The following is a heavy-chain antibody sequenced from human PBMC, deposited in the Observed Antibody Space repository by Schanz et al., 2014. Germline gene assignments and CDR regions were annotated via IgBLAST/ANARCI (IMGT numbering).Heavy chain of an antibody. CDR3: ARDHTTESYYSAGPPIDY. CDR2: IWYDGSNK. V-gene: IGHV3-33*08. Sequence: VQLVESGGGVVQPGRSLRLSCAASGFIFSNYGMHWVRQAPGGGLEWVAVIWYDGSNKYYADSVKGRFTISRDNSKNTLLLQMNSLRAEDTAVYYCARDHTTESYYSAGPPIDYWGQGTLLTVSS. J-gene: IGHJ4*02. CDR1: GFIFSNYG. D-gene: IGHD1-26*01.